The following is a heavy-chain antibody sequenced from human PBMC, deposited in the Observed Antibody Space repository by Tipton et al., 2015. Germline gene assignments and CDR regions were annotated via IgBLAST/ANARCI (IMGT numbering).Heavy chain of an antibody. Sequence: TLSLTCTVSGGSISSSSYYWAWIRQPPGKGLEWIGSLYFSGSTYYNPSLKSRVTISIDRFKNQFSLKLSSVTAADTAVYYCARAPSNPFAFDPWGQGTLVIVSS. CDR1: GGSISSSSYY. CDR3: ARAPSNPFAFDP. CDR2: LYFSGST. J-gene: IGHJ5*02. V-gene: IGHV4-39*07. D-gene: IGHD2/OR15-2a*01.